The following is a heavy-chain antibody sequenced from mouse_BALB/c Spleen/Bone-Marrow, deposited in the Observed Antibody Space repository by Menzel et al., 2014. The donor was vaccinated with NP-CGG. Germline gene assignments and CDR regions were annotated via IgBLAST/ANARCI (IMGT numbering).Heavy chain of an antibody. D-gene: IGHD2-10*01. Sequence: QVQLKESGAELMKPGASMKISCKATGYTFSSYWIEWVKQRPGHGLEWIGEILPGSGSTNYNERFKGKATSTADTSSNTAYMQLSSLTSEDSAVYYCARAYYVNYDAMDYWGQGTSVTVSS. J-gene: IGHJ4*01. V-gene: IGHV1-9*01. CDR3: ARAYYVNYDAMDY. CDR1: GYTFSSYW. CDR2: ILPGSGST.